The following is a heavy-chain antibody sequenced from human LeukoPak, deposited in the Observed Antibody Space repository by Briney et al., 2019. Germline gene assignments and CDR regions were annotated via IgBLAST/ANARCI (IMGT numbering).Heavy chain of an antibody. V-gene: IGHV4-59*01. J-gene: IGHJ4*02. D-gene: IGHD6-13*01. Sequence: SETLSLTCTVSGGSISSYYWSWIRQPPGKGLEWIGYIYYSGSTNYNPSLKSRVTIPVDTSKNQFSLKLSSVTAADTALYYCARSRGYFDYWGQGTLVTVSS. CDR3: ARSRGYFDY. CDR2: IYYSGST. CDR1: GGSISSYY.